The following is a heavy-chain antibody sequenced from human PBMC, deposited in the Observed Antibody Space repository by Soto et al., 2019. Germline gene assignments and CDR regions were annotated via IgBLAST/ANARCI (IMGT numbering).Heavy chain of an antibody. CDR3: ARGGGSPYHDHEFDY. CDR1: GVSTSNHY. V-gene: IGHV4-59*11. Sequence: PSETLSLTCSVSGVSTSNHYWTWIRKPPGQGPEWIGCIYYRGTTNYNASFNSRVIISVDTSKNQFSLKLTSVTTADTAVYYCARGGGSPYHDHEFDYWGQGILVTVS. D-gene: IGHD2-2*01. J-gene: IGHJ4*02. CDR2: IYYRGTT.